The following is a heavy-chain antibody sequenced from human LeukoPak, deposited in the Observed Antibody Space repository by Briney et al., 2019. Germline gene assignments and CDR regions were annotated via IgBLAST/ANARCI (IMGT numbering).Heavy chain of an antibody. CDR3: ANSGNYNHLYWYFDL. D-gene: IGHD1-26*01. J-gene: IGHJ2*01. CDR1: GGSISSSSYY. Sequence: PSETLSLTCTVSGGSISSSSYYWGWIRQPPGKGLEWIGSVYSSGATYYKPSLKSRATMSLDMSKNQLSLKLDSVTAADTAVYYCANSGNYNHLYWYFDLRGRGSLVTVSS. CDR2: VYSSGAT. V-gene: IGHV4-39*01.